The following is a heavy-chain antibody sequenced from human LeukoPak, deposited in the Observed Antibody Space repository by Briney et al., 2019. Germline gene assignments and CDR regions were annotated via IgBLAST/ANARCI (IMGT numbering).Heavy chain of an antibody. CDR3: ARDPGIAAAGTFDY. CDR1: GFTFSSYA. CDR2: ISYDGSNK. J-gene: IGHJ4*02. Sequence: PGGSLRLSCAASGFTFSSYAMHWVRQAPGKGLEWVAVISYDGSNKYYADSVKGRFTISRDNSKNTLYLQMNSLRAEDTAVYNCARDPGIAAAGTFDYWGQGTLVTVSS. D-gene: IGHD6-13*01. V-gene: IGHV3-30*04.